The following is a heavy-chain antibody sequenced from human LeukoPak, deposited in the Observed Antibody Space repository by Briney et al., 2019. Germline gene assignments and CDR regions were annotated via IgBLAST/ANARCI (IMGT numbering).Heavy chain of an antibody. CDR2: INPSGGST. V-gene: IGHV1-46*01. Sequence: ASVKVSCKASGYTFTSYYMHWVRQAPGQGLEWMGIINPSGGSTSYAQKFQGRVTMTRDMSTSTAYMELRSLRSDDTAVYYCARVRGGGYGRYYYYYMDVWGKGTTVTVSS. CDR3: ARVRGGGYGRYYYYYMDV. D-gene: IGHD5-12*01. CDR1: GYTFTSYY. J-gene: IGHJ6*03.